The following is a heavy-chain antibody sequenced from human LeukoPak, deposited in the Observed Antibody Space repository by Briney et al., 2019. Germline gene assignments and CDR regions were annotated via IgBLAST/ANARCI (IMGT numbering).Heavy chain of an antibody. D-gene: IGHD7-27*01. Sequence: SETLSLTCTVSGGSISSYYWSWIRQAPGKGLEWIGYIYYSGSTNYNPSLKSRVTISVDTSKNQFSLKLSSVTAADTAVYYCARHRPWGSLDYWGQGTLVTVSS. CDR2: IYYSGST. V-gene: IGHV4-59*08. CDR3: ARHRPWGSLDY. CDR1: GGSISSYY. J-gene: IGHJ4*02.